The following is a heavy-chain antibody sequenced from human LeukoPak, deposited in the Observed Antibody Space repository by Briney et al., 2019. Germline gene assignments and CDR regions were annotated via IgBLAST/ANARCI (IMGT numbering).Heavy chain of an antibody. CDR3: ARVAGWHWFDP. V-gene: IGHV3-23*01. Sequence: GGALRLSCAASGFTFSSYDMTCVRQAPGGGLEWVSSIRPSGDNTYYGDSVKGRFTISRDNSKNTVYLQMNNMRVDDTAVYYCARVAGWHWFDPWGQGTLVTVSS. CDR1: GFTFSSYD. J-gene: IGHJ5*02. D-gene: IGHD6-19*01. CDR2: IRPSGDNT.